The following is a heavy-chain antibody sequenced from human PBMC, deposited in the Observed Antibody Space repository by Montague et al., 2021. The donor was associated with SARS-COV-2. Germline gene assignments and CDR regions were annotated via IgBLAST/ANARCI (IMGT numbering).Heavy chain of an antibody. V-gene: IGHV6-1*01. CDR2: TYYRPERYS. J-gene: IGHJ4*02. D-gene: IGHD2-15*01. CDR1: GDSVSTNSGT. CDR3: ARAERGSCGDGNCYQYFFNY. Sequence: CAISGDSVSTNSGTWNWVRLSPSRGLEWLGRTYYRPERYSDYSVSVKSRISINPDTSKNQFSLQLNSVTPEDTAVYYCARAERGSCGDGNCYQYFFNYWGQGTLVTVSS.